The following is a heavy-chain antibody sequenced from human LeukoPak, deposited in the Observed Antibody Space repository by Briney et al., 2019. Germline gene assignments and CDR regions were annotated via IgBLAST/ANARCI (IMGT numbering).Heavy chain of an antibody. J-gene: IGHJ4*02. CDR2: ISYDGNNE. CDR3: ASRSVYYYYFDY. CDR1: GFTFDTYG. D-gene: IGHD3-22*01. Sequence: GRSLRLSSAAPGFTFDTYGMHWVRQAPGKELEWVAVISYDGNNENYVYSVKGRFTISRDTSTKTLYLQMYSLRAEDTAVYYCASRSVYYYYFDYWGQGTLVTVSS. V-gene: IGHV3-30*03.